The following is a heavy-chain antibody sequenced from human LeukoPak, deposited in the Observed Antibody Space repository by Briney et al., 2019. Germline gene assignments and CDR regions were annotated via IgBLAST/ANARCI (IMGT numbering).Heavy chain of an antibody. Sequence: SVKVSCTASGGTLRSYAISWVRQAPGQGPEWMGGIIPIFGTAHYAQKLQGRVTITADESTGTAYMELSSLRSEDTAVYYCATLGVPAAIKEYFDYYYYYMDVWGKGTTVTVSS. J-gene: IGHJ6*03. D-gene: IGHD2-2*02. CDR2: IIPIFGTA. V-gene: IGHV1-69*13. CDR3: ATLGVPAAIKEYFDYYYYYMDV. CDR1: GGTLRSYA.